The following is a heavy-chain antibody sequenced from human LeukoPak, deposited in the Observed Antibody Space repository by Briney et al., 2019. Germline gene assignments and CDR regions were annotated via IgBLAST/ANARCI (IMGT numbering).Heavy chain of an antibody. Sequence: SETLSLTCTVSGGSISSYYWSWIRQPPGKGLEWIGYIYNSGTTNYNPSLKSRVTISVDTSKNQFSLKLSSVTAADTAAYYCARRDRGTTGYYYYGMDVWGQGTTVTVSS. CDR2: IYNSGTT. J-gene: IGHJ6*02. V-gene: IGHV4-59*08. D-gene: IGHD1-1*01. CDR3: ARRDRGTTGYYYYGMDV. CDR1: GGSISSYY.